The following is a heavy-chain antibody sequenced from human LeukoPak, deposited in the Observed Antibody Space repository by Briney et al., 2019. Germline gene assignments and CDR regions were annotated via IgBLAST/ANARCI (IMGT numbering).Heavy chain of an antibody. J-gene: IGHJ6*03. Sequence: GGSLRLSCAASGFTFNNYGMHWVRQAPGKGLEWVAVISYDGSNKYYADSVKGRFTISRDNSKNTLYLQMNSLRAEDTAVYYCAKAYGDYNYYYYMDVWGKGTTVTVSS. V-gene: IGHV3-30*18. CDR1: GFTFNNYG. CDR3: AKAYGDYNYYYYMDV. D-gene: IGHD4-17*01. CDR2: ISYDGSNK.